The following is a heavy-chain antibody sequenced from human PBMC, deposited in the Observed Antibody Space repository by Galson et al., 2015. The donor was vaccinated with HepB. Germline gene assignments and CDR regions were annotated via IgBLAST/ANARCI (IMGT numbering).Heavy chain of an antibody. CDR3: ARDYESGSYGGAFYYYYYMDV. Sequence: TLSLTCTVSGGSISSGDYYWSWIRQPLGKGLVWIGYIYYSGSTYYNPSLKSRVTISVDTSKNQFSLKLSSVTAADTAVYYCARDYESGSYGGAFYYYYYMDVWGKGTTVTVSS. CDR2: IYYSGST. D-gene: IGHD1-26*01. J-gene: IGHJ6*03. CDR1: GGSISSGDYY. V-gene: IGHV4-30-4*01.